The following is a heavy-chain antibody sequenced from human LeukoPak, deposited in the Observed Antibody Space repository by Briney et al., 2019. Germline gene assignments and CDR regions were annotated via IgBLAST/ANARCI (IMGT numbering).Heavy chain of an antibody. D-gene: IGHD1-14*01. CDR1: GFTVSSNY. CDR3: ARDNRLVTGAFDI. J-gene: IGHJ3*02. CDR2: IHSGGST. V-gene: IGHV3-53*01. Sequence: GGSLRLSCAASGFTVSSNYMGWVRQAPGKGLEWVSVIHSGGSTYNADSVKGRFTISRDNSKNTVYLQMNSLRAEDTAVYYCARDNRLVTGAFDIWGQGTMVTVSS.